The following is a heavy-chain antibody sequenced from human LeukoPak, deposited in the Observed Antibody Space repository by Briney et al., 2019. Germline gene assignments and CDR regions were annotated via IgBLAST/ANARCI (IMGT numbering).Heavy chain of an antibody. J-gene: IGHJ1*01. Sequence: GRSLRLSCTASGFTFGDYAMSWVRQAPGKGLEWVGFIRSKAYGGTTEYAASVKGRFTISRDDSKSIAYLQMNSLKTEDTAVYYCMFDYGGNTGYFQHWGQGTLVTVSS. V-gene: IGHV3-49*04. CDR2: IRSKAYGGTT. CDR1: GFTFGDYA. D-gene: IGHD4-23*01. CDR3: MFDYGGNTGYFQH.